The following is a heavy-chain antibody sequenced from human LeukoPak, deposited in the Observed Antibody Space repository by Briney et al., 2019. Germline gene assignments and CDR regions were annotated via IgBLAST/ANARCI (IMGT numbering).Heavy chain of an antibody. CDR1: GFTFSSYS. J-gene: IGHJ6*02. D-gene: IGHD4-17*01. CDR2: ISSSSYI. V-gene: IGHV3-21*01. Sequence: PGGSLRLSCAASGFTFSSYSMNWVRQAPGKGLEWVSSISSSSYIYYADSVKGRFTISRDNAKNSLYLQMNSLRAEDTAVYYCARGEATTVISSYYYGMDVWGQGTTVTVPS. CDR3: ARGEATTVISSYYYGMDV.